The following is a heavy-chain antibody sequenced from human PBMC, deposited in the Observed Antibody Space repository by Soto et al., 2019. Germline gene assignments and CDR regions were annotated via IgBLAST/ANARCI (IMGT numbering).Heavy chain of an antibody. J-gene: IGHJ4*02. D-gene: IGHD3-10*01. Sequence: PGESLKISCKGSGYSFATYWIAWVRQMPGKGLEWMGIIYPADSDTRYSPSFQGQVTISADKSISTAYLQWSSLKASDTAMYYCARTLYGSGSYSDYWGQGTLVTVS. V-gene: IGHV5-51*01. CDR3: ARTLYGSGSYSDY. CDR1: GYSFATYW. CDR2: IYPADSDT.